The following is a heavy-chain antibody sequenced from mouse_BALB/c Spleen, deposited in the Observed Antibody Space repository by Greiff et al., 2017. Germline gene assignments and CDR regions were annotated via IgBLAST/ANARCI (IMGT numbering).Heavy chain of an antibody. CDR2: IDPENGNT. V-gene: IGHV14-1*02. Sequence: VQLKESGAELVRPGALVKLSCKASGFNIKDYYMHWVKQRPEQGLEWIGWIDPENGNTIYDPKFQGKASITADTSSNTAYLQLSSLTSEDTAVYYCARRYYGSSHFDYWGQGTTLTVSS. D-gene: IGHD1-1*01. CDR1: GFNIKDYY. CDR3: ARRYYGSSHFDY. J-gene: IGHJ2*01.